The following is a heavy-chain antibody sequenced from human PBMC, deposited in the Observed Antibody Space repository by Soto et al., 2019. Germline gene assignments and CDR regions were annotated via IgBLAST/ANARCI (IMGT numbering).Heavy chain of an antibody. J-gene: IGHJ5*02. CDR1: GGSFRGYY. Sequence: LSLTCAVYGGSFRGYYWSWIRQPPGKGLEWIGEINHRGSTNNNPSLKSRVTISVDTSKKQVSLKLTSVTAADTAVYYCAKGDKWFDPWGQGTLVTVSS. CDR3: AKGDKWFDP. V-gene: IGHV4-34*01. CDR2: INHRGST.